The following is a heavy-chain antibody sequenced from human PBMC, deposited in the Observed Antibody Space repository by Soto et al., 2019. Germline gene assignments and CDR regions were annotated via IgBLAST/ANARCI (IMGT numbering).Heavy chain of an antibody. D-gene: IGHD6-25*01. J-gene: IGHJ4*02. CDR2: ISVSGGST. CDR3: AKGARSESFFDY. CDR1: GFTFSSYA. V-gene: IGHV3-23*01. Sequence: GGSLRLSCAASGFTFSSYAMSLVRQAPGKGLEWVSAISVSGGSTYYADSVKGRFTISRDNSKNTLYLQMKSLRAEDTAVYYCAKGARSESFFDYWGQGILVTVSS.